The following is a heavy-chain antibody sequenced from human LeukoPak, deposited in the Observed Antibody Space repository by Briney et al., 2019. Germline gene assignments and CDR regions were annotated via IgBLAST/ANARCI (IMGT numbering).Heavy chain of an antibody. J-gene: IGHJ5*02. CDR1: GGSFSGYY. D-gene: IGHD3-22*01. CDR2: TNHSGST. Sequence: PSETLSLTCAVYGGSFSGYYWSWIRQPPGKGLEWIGETNHSGSTNYNPSLKSRVTISVDTSKNQFSLKLSSVTAADTAVYYCARTRNYYDSRGRGWFDPWGQGTLVTVSS. CDR3: ARTRNYYDSRGRGWFDP. V-gene: IGHV4-34*01.